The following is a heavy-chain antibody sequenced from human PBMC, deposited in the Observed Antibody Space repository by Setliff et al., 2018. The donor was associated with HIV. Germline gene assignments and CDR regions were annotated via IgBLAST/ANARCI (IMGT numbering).Heavy chain of an antibody. CDR1: GGSISSGSYY. V-gene: IGHV4-61*09. CDR3: AREREAWSAYDS. D-gene: IGHD3-3*01. J-gene: IGHJ5*02. CDR2: IYTSGNSRYT. Sequence: SETLSLTCTVSGGSISSGSYYWSWMRQPAGKGLEWIGHIYTSGNSRYTNYNSSLESRVAISLDTSSNQFSLKLSSVTAADTAVYHCAREREAWSAYDSWGQGTLVTVSS.